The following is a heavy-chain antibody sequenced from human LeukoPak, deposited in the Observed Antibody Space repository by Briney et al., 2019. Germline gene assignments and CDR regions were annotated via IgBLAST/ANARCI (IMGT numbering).Heavy chain of an antibody. CDR3: AISSQLDAFDI. Sequence: GGSLRLSCAASGFTFSSYSMNWVRQAPGKGLGWVSYISSSSSTIYYADSVKGRFTISRDNAKNSLYLQMNSLRAEDTAVYYCAISSQLDAFDIWGQGTMVTVSS. D-gene: IGHD2-2*01. J-gene: IGHJ3*02. V-gene: IGHV3-48*01. CDR2: ISSSSSTI. CDR1: GFTFSSYS.